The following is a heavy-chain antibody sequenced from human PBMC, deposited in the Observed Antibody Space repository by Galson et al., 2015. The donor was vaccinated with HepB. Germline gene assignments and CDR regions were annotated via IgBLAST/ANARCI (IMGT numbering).Heavy chain of an antibody. D-gene: IGHD2-2*02. Sequence: SVKVSCKASGGSFSSNIINWVRQAPGQGLEWMGGISPMFGTPNHAQKFRDRVTITADESTSTTYMELSSLKSEDTAVYFCARAHSDCPKSSCYTKGWLDSWGQGTLVIVSS. CDR1: GGSFSSNI. J-gene: IGHJ5*01. V-gene: IGHV1-69*13. CDR2: ISPMFGTP. CDR3: ARAHSDCPKSSCYTKGWLDS.